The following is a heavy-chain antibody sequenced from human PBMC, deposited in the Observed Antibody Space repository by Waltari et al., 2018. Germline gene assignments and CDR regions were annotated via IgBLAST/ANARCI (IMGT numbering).Heavy chain of an antibody. CDR1: GFNFRDYA. V-gene: IGHV3-23*01. D-gene: IGHD6-6*01. Sequence: EVQLLESGGGLERPGGSLRLSCTASGFNFRDYAMGWVRQAPGKGLAGVSEMNDNAGSTYDAASVKGRFTISRDNSKNTLYLRMNSLRVEDTAIYYCAKEMTPYSSSSDFDSWGQGTLVTVSS. CDR2: MNDNAGST. CDR3: AKEMTPYSSSSDFDS. J-gene: IGHJ4*02.